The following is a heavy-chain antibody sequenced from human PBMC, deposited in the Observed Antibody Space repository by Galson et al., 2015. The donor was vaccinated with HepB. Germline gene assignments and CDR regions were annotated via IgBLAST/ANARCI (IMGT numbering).Heavy chain of an antibody. CDR1: GYTFTSYG. CDR3: ARDRVVGTKIPAY. V-gene: IGHV1-18*04. J-gene: IGHJ4*02. D-gene: IGHD1-26*01. CDR2: ISGYNGDT. Sequence: SVKVSCKASGYTFTSYGLSWVRQAPGQGLEWMGWISGYNGDTNYAQKLQGRVTMTTDTSTSTAYMELRGLRSDDTAVYYCARDRVVGTKIPAYWGQGTLVIVSS.